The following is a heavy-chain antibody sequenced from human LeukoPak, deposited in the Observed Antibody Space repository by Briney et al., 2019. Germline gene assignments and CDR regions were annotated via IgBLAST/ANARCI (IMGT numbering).Heavy chain of an antibody. CDR3: ATPRGIVVVVAAPSFDS. CDR2: ISGSGGST. Sequence: GGSLRLSCAASGFTFSSYAMSWVRQAPGKGLEWVSAISGSGGSTYYADSVKGRFTISRDNSKNTLFLQMNSLRAEDTAIYYCATPRGIVVVVAAPSFDSWGQGTLVTVSS. V-gene: IGHV3-23*01. CDR1: GFTFSSYA. D-gene: IGHD2-15*01. J-gene: IGHJ4*02.